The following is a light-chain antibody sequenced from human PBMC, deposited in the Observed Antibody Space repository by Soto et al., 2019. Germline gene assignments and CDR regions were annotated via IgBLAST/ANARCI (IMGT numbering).Light chain of an antibody. CDR1: SGHSSYA. V-gene: IGLV4-69*01. J-gene: IGLJ3*02. CDR3: QTWDTGIRV. CDR2: LNSDGSH. Sequence: QPVLTQSPSASASLGASVKLTCTLSSGHSSYAIAWHQQQPEKGPRFLMKLNSDGSHSKGDGIPDRFSGSSSGTERYLTICSLQSEDEADYYCQTWDTGIRVFGGGTKLTVL.